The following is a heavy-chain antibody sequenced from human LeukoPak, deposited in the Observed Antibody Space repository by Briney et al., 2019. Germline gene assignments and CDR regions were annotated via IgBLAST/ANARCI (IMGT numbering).Heavy chain of an antibody. Sequence: GGSLRLSCAASGFTFTGYAMHWVRLAPGTGLEWVALISYDGIKKYYADSVKGRFTISRDNSKNTLYLQMNTLRAEDTAVYYCAKERCGGNCPLEHWGQGTLVTLSS. J-gene: IGHJ4*02. CDR1: GFTFTGYA. CDR2: ISYDGIKK. CDR3: AKERCGGNCPLEH. V-gene: IGHV3-30*18. D-gene: IGHD2-21*02.